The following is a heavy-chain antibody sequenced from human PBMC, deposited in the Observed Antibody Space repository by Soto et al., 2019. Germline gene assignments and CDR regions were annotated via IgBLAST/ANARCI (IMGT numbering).Heavy chain of an antibody. V-gene: IGHV4-38-2*01. CDR3: ARAGYGGNLYYFDY. J-gene: IGHJ4*02. CDR2: IYHSGST. Sequence: SETLSLTCAVSGYSISSGYYWGWIRQPPGKGLEWVGSIYHSGSTYYNPSLKSRVTISVDTSKNQFSLKLSSVTAADTAVYYCARAGYGGNLYYFDYWGQGTLVTVSS. D-gene: IGHD4-17*01. CDR1: GYSISSGYY.